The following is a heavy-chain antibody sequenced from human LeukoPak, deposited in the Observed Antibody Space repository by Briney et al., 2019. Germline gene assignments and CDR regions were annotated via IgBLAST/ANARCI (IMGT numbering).Heavy chain of an antibody. CDR3: ARGQQLVLGAFDI. V-gene: IGHV3-21*04. CDR2: ISSSSSYI. D-gene: IGHD6-13*01. Sequence: GGSLRLSCAASGFTFSSYGMHWVRQAPGKGLEWVSSISSSSSYIYYADSVKGRFTISRDNAKNSLYLQMNSLRAEDTAVYYCARGQQLVLGAFDIWGQGTMVTVSS. CDR1: GFTFSSYG. J-gene: IGHJ3*02.